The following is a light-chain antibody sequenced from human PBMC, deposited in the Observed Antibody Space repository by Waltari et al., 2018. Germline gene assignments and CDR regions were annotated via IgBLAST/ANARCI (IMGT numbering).Light chain of an antibody. Sequence: DIQMTQSPSSVSASIGARVTITCRASQDIGGALAWHQQKPGKPPALLIYTASNLATGVPSRFRATRSGTDFTLTITSLQPEDFATYYCQQGFDFPLSFGGGTKVEI. J-gene: IGKJ4*01. CDR3: QQGFDFPLS. CDR1: QDIGGA. CDR2: TAS. V-gene: IGKV1-12*01.